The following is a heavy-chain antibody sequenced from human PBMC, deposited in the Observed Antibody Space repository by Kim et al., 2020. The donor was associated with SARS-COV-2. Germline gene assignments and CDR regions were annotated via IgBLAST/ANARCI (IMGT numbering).Heavy chain of an antibody. J-gene: IGHJ5*02. Sequence: LTSRVTIPVDTSKTQFSLKLSSVTAADTAVYYCARGSSLTIFGVVGWFDTWGQGTLVTVSS. CDR3: ARGSSLTIFGVVGWFDT. D-gene: IGHD3-3*01. V-gene: IGHV4-59*09.